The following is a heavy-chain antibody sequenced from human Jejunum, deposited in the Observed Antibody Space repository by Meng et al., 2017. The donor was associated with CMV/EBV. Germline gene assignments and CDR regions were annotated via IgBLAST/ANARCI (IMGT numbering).Heavy chain of an antibody. CDR1: GGSLSSSSTY. J-gene: IGHJ5*01. V-gene: IGHV4-39*07. Sequence: SGGSLSSSSTYWGWVRRPPGKGLEWIGNVSYDGNQYYNPSLKSRVSIFADLSRNQFFLRLTSVSAADTAMYYCAFMRGQPRRNYFDFWGPGTLVTVSS. CDR2: VSYDGNQ. CDR3: AFMRGQPRRNYFDF. D-gene: IGHD1-14*01.